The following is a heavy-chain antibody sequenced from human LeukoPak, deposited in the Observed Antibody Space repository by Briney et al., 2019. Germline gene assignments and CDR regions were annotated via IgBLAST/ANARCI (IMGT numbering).Heavy chain of an antibody. Sequence: GGSLTLSCAASGFTFNTYWMSWARHAPGNGLQWVASIKPDGSVTYYVDSVKGRFTASRDNAKNSLYLQMNSLRAEDTAVYYCAGANQFDFWGQGTLVAVSS. D-gene: IGHD1-14*01. CDR2: IKPDGSVT. CDR3: AGANQFDF. V-gene: IGHV3-7*01. J-gene: IGHJ4*02. CDR1: GFTFNTYW.